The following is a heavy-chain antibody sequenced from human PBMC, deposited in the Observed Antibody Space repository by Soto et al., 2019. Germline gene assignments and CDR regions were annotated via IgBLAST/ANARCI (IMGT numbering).Heavy chain of an antibody. V-gene: IGHV1-2*02. CDR2: INPNSGGT. CDR3: ARLLSYYYGMDV. D-gene: IGHD2-15*01. Sequence: ASVKVSCEASGYTFTGYYMHWVRQAPGQGLEWMGWINPNSGGTNYAQKFQGRVTMTRDTSISTAYMELSRVRSDDTAVYYCARLLSYYYGMDVWGQGTTVTVYS. CDR1: GYTFTGYY. J-gene: IGHJ6*02.